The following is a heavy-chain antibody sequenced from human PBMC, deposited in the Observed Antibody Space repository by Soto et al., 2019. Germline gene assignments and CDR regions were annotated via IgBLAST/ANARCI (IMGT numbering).Heavy chain of an antibody. V-gene: IGHV1-69*13. J-gene: IGHJ6*02. D-gene: IGHD6-13*01. CDR2: VIPIFGTA. CDR1: GGTFSGYA. Sequence: SVKVSCKASGGTFSGYAISWVRQAPGQGLEWMGGVIPIFGTANYAQKFQGRVTITADESTSTAYVELSSLRSEDTAVYYCARAAAAGYYYGMDVWGQGTTVTVSS. CDR3: ARAAAAGYYYGMDV.